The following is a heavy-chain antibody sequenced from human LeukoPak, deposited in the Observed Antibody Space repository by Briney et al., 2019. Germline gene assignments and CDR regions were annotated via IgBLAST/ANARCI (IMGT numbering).Heavy chain of an antibody. CDR2: INHSGST. CDR3: ASTSRYSYGRYYYGMDV. J-gene: IGHJ6*02. Sequence: SETLSLTCTVSGGSVSTESYYWSWIRQPPGKGLEWIGEINHSGSTNYNPSLKSRVTISVDTSKNQFSLKLSSVTAADTAVYYCASTSRYSYGRYYYGMDVWGQGTTVTVSS. CDR1: GGSVSTESYY. D-gene: IGHD5-18*01. V-gene: IGHV4-34*01.